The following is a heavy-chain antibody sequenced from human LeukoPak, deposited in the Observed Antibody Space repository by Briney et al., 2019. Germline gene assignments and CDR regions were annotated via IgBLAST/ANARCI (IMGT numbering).Heavy chain of an antibody. J-gene: IGHJ5*02. Sequence: PSETLSLTCTVSGGSISSGDYYWSWIRQPPGKGLEWIGYIYYSGSTYYNPSLKSRVTISVDTSKNQFSLKLSSVTAADTAVYYCARGGGGYSYGFRRVRFDPWGQGTLVTVSS. CDR1: GGSISSGDYY. D-gene: IGHD5-18*01. CDR3: ARGGGGYSYGFRRVRFDP. CDR2: IYYSGST. V-gene: IGHV4-30-4*01.